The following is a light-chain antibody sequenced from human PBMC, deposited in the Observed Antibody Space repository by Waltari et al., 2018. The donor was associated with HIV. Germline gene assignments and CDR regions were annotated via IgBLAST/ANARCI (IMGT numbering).Light chain of an antibody. CDR1: NMERKS. CDR3: QVWDSSSDHVL. Sequence: SSVLTHPPSVSVAPGKPARITCGGNNMERKSAHWYQQKPGQAPALVIYYDSDRPSGIPERFSGSNSGDTATLTISRVGDGDEADYYCQVWDSSSDHVLFGGGTKLTVL. CDR2: YDS. V-gene: IGLV3-21*04. J-gene: IGLJ3*02.